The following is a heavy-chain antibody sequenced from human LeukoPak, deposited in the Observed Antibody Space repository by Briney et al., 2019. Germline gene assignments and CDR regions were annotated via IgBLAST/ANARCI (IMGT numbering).Heavy chain of an antibody. CDR3: ARVGIAYDSNGGWFDP. CDR2: IYYSGST. J-gene: IGHJ5*02. Sequence: SETLSLTCTVSGGSISSYYWSWIRQPPGKGLEWIGYIYYSGSTNYNPSLKSRVTISVDTSKNQFSLKLSSVTAADTAVYYCARVGIAYDSNGGWFDPWGQGTLVTVSS. D-gene: IGHD5-12*01. CDR1: GGSISSYY. V-gene: IGHV4-59*01.